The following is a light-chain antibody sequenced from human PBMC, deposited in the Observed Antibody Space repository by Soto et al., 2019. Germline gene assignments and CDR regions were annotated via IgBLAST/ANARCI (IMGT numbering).Light chain of an antibody. Sequence: DIQMTQSPSTLSAFVGDRVTITCRASQSIGRWLAWYQQKPGKAPKLLIYDASSLESGVPSRFSGSGSGTEFTLTISSLQPDDLATYYCQQYNTYSPERTFGQGTKV. CDR1: QSIGRW. CDR3: QQYNTYSPERT. J-gene: IGKJ1*01. CDR2: DAS. V-gene: IGKV1-5*01.